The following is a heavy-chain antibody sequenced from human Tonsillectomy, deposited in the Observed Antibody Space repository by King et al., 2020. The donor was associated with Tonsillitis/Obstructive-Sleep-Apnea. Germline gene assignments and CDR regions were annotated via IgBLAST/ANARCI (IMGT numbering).Heavy chain of an antibody. CDR1: GGSIKNYY. J-gene: IGHJ6*03. D-gene: IGHD6-6*01. V-gene: IGHV4-59*01. Sequence: QLQESGPGLVMPSETLSLTCTVSGGSIKNYYWTWIRQPPGKGLEWIGYIYNSGTTHFNPSLKSRVTMSADKNQLSLRLSSVTPADTAVYYRARGRSSVKNYYMDVWGKGTTVTVSS. CDR2: IYNSGTT. CDR3: ARGRSSVKNYYMDV.